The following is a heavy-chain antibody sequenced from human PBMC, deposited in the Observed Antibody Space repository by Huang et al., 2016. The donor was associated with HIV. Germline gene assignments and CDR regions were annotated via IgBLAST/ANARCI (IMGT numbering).Heavy chain of an antibody. D-gene: IGHD3-22*01. J-gene: IGHJ4*02. CDR3: AREYYYDNSGYYFDY. CDR1: GGTFTTYT. CDR2: ISPIFRTP. Sequence: QVQLVQSGAEVKKPGSSVKVSCKVSGGTFTTYTITWVRQAPGQGLEWMGGISPIFRTPNYAQKFQGRVTITADESTSTAYMELSSLRSEDTAVYYCAREYYYDNSGYYFDYWGQGTLVTVSS. V-gene: IGHV1-69*13.